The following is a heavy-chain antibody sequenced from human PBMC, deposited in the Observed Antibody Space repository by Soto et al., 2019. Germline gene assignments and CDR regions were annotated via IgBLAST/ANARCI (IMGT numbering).Heavy chain of an antibody. V-gene: IGHV5-51*01. CDR2: IYPGDSET. CDR3: ARQGSYCSSTSCYRWVDPKDHGMDV. D-gene: IGHD2-2*02. J-gene: IGHJ6*02. Sequence: PGESLKISCKGSGYNFPNYWIGWVRQMPGKGLEWMGIIYPGDSETTYSPSFEGQVSISADKSISTAYLQWSSLKASDTAMYYCARQGSYCSSTSCYRWVDPKDHGMDVWGQGTTVTVSS. CDR1: GYNFPNYW.